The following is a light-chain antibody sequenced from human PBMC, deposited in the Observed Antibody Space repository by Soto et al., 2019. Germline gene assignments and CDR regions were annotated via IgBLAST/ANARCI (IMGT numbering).Light chain of an antibody. CDR3: QHYNNWPPWT. CDR1: QSVSSSY. J-gene: IGKJ1*01. V-gene: IGKV3-15*01. Sequence: EIVMTQSPATLSVSPGERATLSCRAGQSVSSSYLAWYQQKPGQAPRLLIYGASIRATGIPARFSGSGSGTEFTLTISTLQSEDFAIYYCQHYNNWPPWTFGQGTKVDI. CDR2: GAS.